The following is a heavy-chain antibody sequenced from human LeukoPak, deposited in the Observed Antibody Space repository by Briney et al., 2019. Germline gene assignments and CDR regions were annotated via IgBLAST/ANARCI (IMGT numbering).Heavy chain of an antibody. CDR2: IYTSGST. J-gene: IGHJ4*02. CDR3: ARDVIAAPGTSDY. V-gene: IGHV4-61*02. Sequence: SETLSLTCTVSGGSISSGSYYWSWIRQPAGKGLEWIGRIYTSGSTNYNPSLKSRVTMSVDTSKNQFSLKLSSVTAADTAVYYCARDVIAAPGTSDYWGQGALVTVSS. CDR1: GGSISSGSYY. D-gene: IGHD6-13*01.